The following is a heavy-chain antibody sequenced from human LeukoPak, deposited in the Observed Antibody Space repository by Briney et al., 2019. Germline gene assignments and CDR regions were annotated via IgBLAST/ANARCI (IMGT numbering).Heavy chain of an antibody. V-gene: IGHV3-20*04. CDR3: ARSDPLGLGYMDV. Sequence: EGSLRLSCAASGFTFSSYWMSWVRQAPGKGLEWVSGINWNGGSTGYADSVKGRFTISRDNAKNSLYLQMNSLRAEDTALYYCARSDPLGLGYMDVWGKGTTVTISS. CDR2: INWNGGST. CDR1: GFTFSSYW. D-gene: IGHD2-21*01. J-gene: IGHJ6*03.